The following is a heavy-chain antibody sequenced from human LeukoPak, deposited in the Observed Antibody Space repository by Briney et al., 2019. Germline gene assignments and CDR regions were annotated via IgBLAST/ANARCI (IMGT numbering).Heavy chain of an antibody. CDR1: GGSIGSSGYY. V-gene: IGHV4-39*02. J-gene: IGHJ4*02. CDR2: ISYSGST. CDR3: ARSEQQLVPLDY. Sequence: SETLSLSCTVSGGSIGSSGYYWGWIRQPPGKGREWIGSISYSGSTYYSPSLKSRRTISVDTSKHHFSLKLSSVTAADTAVYYCARSEQQLVPLDYWGQGTLVTVSS. D-gene: IGHD6-13*01.